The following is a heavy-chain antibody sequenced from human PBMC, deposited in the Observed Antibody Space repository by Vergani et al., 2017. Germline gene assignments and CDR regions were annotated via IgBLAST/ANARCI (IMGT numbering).Heavy chain of an antibody. J-gene: IGHJ6*03. CDR1: GGSFTSYH. CDR3: ARVNTETNGHLYYYYYMDV. V-gene: IGHV4-34*01. Sequence: QVQLQQWGGGLLKPSETLSLTCVVNGGSFTSYHWTWIRQSPGEGLEWVGDIDHTGRPDYNPSLKSRPTMSVEKSRNQFSLTLNSVTATDTAIYFCARVNTETNGHLYYYYYMDVWGQGTAVTVS. D-gene: IGHD4-11*01. CDR2: IDHTGRP.